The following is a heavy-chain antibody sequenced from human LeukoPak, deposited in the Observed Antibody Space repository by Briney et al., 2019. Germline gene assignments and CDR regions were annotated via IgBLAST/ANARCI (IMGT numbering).Heavy chain of an antibody. J-gene: IGHJ6*02. CDR1: GGSISSYH. CDR2: IHYSGST. V-gene: IGHV4-59*08. CDR3: ARHEPYRVPVAGTYYSYPMDV. D-gene: IGHD6-19*01. Sequence: PSETLSLICSVSGGSISSYHWSCIRQPPGKGLEWIAYIHYSGSTNYNPSLKSRLTISVDTSKNQFSLKLTSVTAADTAVYYCARHEPYRVPVAGTYYSYPMDVWGQGTTVTVSS.